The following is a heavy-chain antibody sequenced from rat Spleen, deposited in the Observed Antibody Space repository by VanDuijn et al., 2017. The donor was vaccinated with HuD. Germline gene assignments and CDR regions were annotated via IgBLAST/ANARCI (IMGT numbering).Heavy chain of an antibody. D-gene: IGHD1-2*01. J-gene: IGHJ2*01. V-gene: IGHV5-43*01. CDR3: ARERGYSRNFDY. Sequence: IEWLAYINTDSSSTHYAETVKGRFTISRDNAKNTVDMQLSSLRSEDTAMYFCARERGYSRNFDYWGQGVMVTVSS. CDR2: INTDSSST.